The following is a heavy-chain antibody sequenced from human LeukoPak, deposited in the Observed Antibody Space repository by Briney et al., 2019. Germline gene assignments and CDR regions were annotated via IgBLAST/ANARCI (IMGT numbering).Heavy chain of an antibody. V-gene: IGHV3-30*18. CDR3: AKKAQYNGNYPLDY. J-gene: IGHJ4*02. D-gene: IGHD1-26*01. CDR2: ISYDGSNK. CDR1: GFTFSSYG. Sequence: GSLRLSCAASGFTFSSYGMHWVRQAPGKGLEWVAVISYDGSNKYYADSVKGRFTISRDNSKNTLYLQMNSLRAEDTALYFCAKKAQYNGNYPLDYWGQGTLVTVSS.